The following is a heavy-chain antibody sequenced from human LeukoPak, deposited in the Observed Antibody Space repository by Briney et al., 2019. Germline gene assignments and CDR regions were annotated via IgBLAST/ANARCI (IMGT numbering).Heavy chain of an antibody. CDR2: IDPNSGGT. Sequence: GASVKVSCKASGYTFTGYYMHWVRQAPGQGLEWMGWIDPNSGGTNYAQKFQGRVTMTRDTSISTAYMELSRLRSDDTAVYYCARSRLTTHTPDYWGQGTLVTVSS. CDR3: ARSRLTTHTPDY. D-gene: IGHD4/OR15-4a*01. J-gene: IGHJ4*02. V-gene: IGHV1-2*02. CDR1: GYTFTGYY.